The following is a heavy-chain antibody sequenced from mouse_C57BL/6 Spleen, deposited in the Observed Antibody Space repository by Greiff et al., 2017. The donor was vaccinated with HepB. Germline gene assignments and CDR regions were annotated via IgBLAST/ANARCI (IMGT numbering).Heavy chain of an antibody. J-gene: IGHJ1*03. Sequence: QVQLQQPGAELVMPGASVKLSCKASGYTFTSYWMHWVKQRPGQGLEWIGEIDPSDSYTNYNQKFKGKSTLTVDKSSSTAYMQLSSLTSEDSAVYYCARSIYYGSSPYWYFDVWGTGTTVTVSS. CDR2: IDPSDSYT. CDR3: ARSIYYGSSPYWYFDV. D-gene: IGHD1-1*01. V-gene: IGHV1-69*01. CDR1: GYTFTSYW.